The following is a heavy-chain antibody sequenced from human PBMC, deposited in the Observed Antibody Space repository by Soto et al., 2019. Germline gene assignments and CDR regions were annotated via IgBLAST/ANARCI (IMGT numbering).Heavy chain of an antibody. D-gene: IGHD6-19*01. J-gene: IGHJ4*02. Sequence: GGSLRLSCAASGFTFSGSAMHWVRQASGKGLEWVSTISSNSAYIYYTDALRGRFTISRDNAKTSLYLQMNSLRAEDTAVYYCAREPGVSSGWYVDYWGQGTLVTVSS. CDR1: GFTFSGSA. V-gene: IGHV3-21*01. CDR3: AREPGVSSGWYVDY. CDR2: ISSNSAYI.